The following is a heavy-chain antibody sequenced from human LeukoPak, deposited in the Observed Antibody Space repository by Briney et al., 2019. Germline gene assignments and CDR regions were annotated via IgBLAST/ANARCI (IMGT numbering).Heavy chain of an antibody. D-gene: IGHD2-2*01. V-gene: IGHV1-2*02. Sequence: AAVKVSCKASGYTFTGYFLHWVRQAPGQGGEWMGWINPNSGGTNYAQKFQGRVTMTRDTSISTAYMELSRLRSDDTAVYYCARDSPLGDIVVVPAAPFDPWGQGTLVTVSS. CDR3: ARDSPLGDIVVVPAAPFDP. J-gene: IGHJ5*02. CDR2: INPNSGGT. CDR1: GYTFTGYF.